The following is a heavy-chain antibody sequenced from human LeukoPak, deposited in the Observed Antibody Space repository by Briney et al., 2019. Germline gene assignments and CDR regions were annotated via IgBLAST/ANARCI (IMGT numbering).Heavy chain of an antibody. Sequence: PSETLSLTCTVSGGSISSYYWSWVRQAPGKGLEWVSVIYSGGSTYYADSVKGRFTISRDNSKNTLYLQMNSLRAEDTAVYYCAKDRGQQLVRAIFDYWGQGTLVTVSS. CDR3: AKDRGQQLVRAIFDY. CDR1: GGSISSYY. D-gene: IGHD6-13*01. V-gene: IGHV3-53*01. J-gene: IGHJ4*02. CDR2: IYSGGST.